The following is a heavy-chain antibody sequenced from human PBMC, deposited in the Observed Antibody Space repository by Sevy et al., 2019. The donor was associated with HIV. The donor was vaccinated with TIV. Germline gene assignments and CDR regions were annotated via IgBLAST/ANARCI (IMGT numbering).Heavy chain of an antibody. Sequence: GGSLRLSCTASGFTFSDYAMSWVRQAPGKGLEWVGFIKTKTYGGTTEYAAFVKGRFIISRDDSKNIAYLQMNSLKTEDTAVYYFTRDLYGSGWFYFDYWGQGTLVTVSS. D-gene: IGHD6-19*01. CDR3: TRDLYGSGWFYFDY. CDR2: IKTKTYGGTT. CDR1: GFTFSDYA. V-gene: IGHV3-49*04. J-gene: IGHJ4*02.